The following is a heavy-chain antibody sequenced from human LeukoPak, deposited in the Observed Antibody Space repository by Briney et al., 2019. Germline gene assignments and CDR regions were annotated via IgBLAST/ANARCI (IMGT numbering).Heavy chain of an antibody. CDR1: GFTFSSYT. V-gene: IGHV3-21*01. CDR3: AQNFYDSSGLYFDY. CDR2: ISTSSNYI. D-gene: IGHD3-22*01. J-gene: IGHJ4*02. Sequence: GGSLRLSCVASGFTFSSYTMNWVRQAPGKGLEWVSSISTSSNYIYYADSVKGQFTISRDNAKNSLYLQMNSLRAADTAVYYCAQNFYDSSGLYFDYWGQGTLVTVSS.